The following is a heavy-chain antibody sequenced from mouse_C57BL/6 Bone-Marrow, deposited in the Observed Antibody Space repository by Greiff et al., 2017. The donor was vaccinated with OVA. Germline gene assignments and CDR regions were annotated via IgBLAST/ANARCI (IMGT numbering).Heavy chain of an antibody. CDR2: IHPNSGSN. J-gene: IGHJ2*01. CDR3: ARRIPRDYFDY. V-gene: IGHV1-64*01. CDR1: GYTFTSYW. Sequence: VQLQQPGAELVKPGASVKLSCKASGYTFTSYWMHWVKQRPGQGLEWIGMIHPNSGSNNYKEKFKSKATLTVDKSSSTAYMQLSSLTSEDSAVYYCARRIPRDYFDYWGQGTTLTVSS.